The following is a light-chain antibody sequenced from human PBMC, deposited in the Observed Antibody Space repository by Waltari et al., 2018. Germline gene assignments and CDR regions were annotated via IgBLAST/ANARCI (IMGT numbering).Light chain of an antibody. Sequence: DIQMTQSPSSLSASVGDRVTISCRASQSVSTYLNWYQQKPRKAPRLLIFAAPSLQSGVPSRFSGSGSGTDFTLTISGLQAEDFATYYCQQSSSSYTFGPGTKLEI. V-gene: IGKV1-39*01. CDR3: QQSSSSYT. J-gene: IGKJ2*01. CDR2: AAP. CDR1: QSVSTY.